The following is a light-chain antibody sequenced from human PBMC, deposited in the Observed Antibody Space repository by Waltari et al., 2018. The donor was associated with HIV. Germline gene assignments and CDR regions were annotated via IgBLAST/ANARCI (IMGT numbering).Light chain of an antibody. CDR3: QQYNDWPLT. CDR1: QNVIRN. V-gene: IGKV3-15*01. Sequence: EIVMTQSPASLSVSPGERATLSCRASQNVIRNLAWYQQKPGQVSSLLIYGASTRASGIPARFSGSGSGTEFTLTISSLQSEDFAVYFCQQYNDWPLTFGGGTKVEI. CDR2: GAS. J-gene: IGKJ4*01.